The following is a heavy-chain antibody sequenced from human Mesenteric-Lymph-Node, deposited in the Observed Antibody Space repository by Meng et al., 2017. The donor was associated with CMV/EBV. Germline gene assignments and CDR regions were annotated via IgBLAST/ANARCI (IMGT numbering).Heavy chain of an antibody. D-gene: IGHD3-10*01. J-gene: IGHJ4*02. V-gene: IGHV3-30*04. Sequence: SGFSSSNHPMHWVRQAPGKGLEWVAVISDNGSYNNYVGSVKGRFTISRDNSKNTLYLQMYSLRPDDTAIYYCTREPSRGDRGFFDNWGQGTLVTVSS. CDR1: GFSSSNHP. CDR2: ISDNGSYN. CDR3: TREPSRGDRGFFDN.